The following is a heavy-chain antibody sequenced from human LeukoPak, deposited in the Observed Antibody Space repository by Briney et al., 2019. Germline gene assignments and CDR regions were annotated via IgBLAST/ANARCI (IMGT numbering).Heavy chain of an antibody. CDR1: GGTFSSYA. CDR2: IIPIFGTA. V-gene: IGHV1-69*13. CDR3: ATVRTIFGVVITPFDY. J-gene: IGHJ4*02. Sequence: SVKVSCNASGGTFSSYAISWVRQAPGQGLEWMGGIIPIFGTANYAQMFQGRVTITADESTSTAYMELSSLRSEDTAVYYCATVRTIFGVVITPFDYWGQGTLVTVSS. D-gene: IGHD3-3*01.